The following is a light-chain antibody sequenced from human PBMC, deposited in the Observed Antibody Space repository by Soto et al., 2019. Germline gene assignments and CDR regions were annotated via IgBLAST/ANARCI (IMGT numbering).Light chain of an antibody. CDR3: QQYNNWPPIT. CDR1: QSVSSN. J-gene: IGKJ3*01. CDR2: GAS. Sequence: EIVMTQSPATLSVSPGERATLSCRASQSVSSNLAWYQQKPGQTPRLLIYGASTRATGIPARFSGSGSGTEGTLTISSRQSEDLAVYYWQQYNNWPPITFGPGTKVDIK. V-gene: IGKV3-15*01.